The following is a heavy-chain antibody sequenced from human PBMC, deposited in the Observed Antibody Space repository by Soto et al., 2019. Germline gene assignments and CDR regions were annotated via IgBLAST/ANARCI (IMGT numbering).Heavy chain of an antibody. CDR2: ISAYSGNT. CDR3: ARGGICRDGYTLNTLPFDY. V-gene: IGHV1-18*01. J-gene: IGHJ4*02. CDR1: GYTFTSYA. D-gene: IGHD5-12*01. Sequence: QVQLVQSGAEVKKPGASVKVSCKTSGYTFTSYAISWVRQAPGQGLEWMGWISAYSGNTDYAQTLQGRVTMTTDTSTATAYMELRSLRSDDTAVYYCARGGICRDGYTLNTLPFDYWGQGTLVTVSS.